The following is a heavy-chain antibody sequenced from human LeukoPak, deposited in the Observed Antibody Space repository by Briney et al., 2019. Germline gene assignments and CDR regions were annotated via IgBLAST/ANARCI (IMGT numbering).Heavy chain of an antibody. J-gene: IGHJ4*02. Sequence: SETLSLTCTVSGGSMSPYHWGWIRQPPGKGLEWTGYVYYSGSTNYNPSLNSRVTISVDTSKNQFSLRLSSVTAADTAIYYCARAVSGRFDYWGQGTLVTVSS. V-gene: IGHV4-59*08. CDR3: ARAVSGRFDY. CDR2: VYYSGST. D-gene: IGHD6-19*01. CDR1: GGSMSPYH.